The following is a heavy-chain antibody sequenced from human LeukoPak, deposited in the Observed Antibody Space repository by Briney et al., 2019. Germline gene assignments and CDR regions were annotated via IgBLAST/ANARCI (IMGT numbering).Heavy chain of an antibody. CDR3: AKDPKSSGWTPHVYFDY. J-gene: IGHJ4*02. D-gene: IGHD6-19*01. Sequence: PGRSLRLSCAASGFTFSSYGMHWVRQAPGKGLEWVAAISGSGGSTYYADSVKGRFTISRDNSKNTLYLQMNSLRAEDTAVYYCAKDPKSSGWTPHVYFDYWGQGILVTVSS. CDR1: GFTFSSYG. CDR2: ISGSGGST. V-gene: IGHV3-23*01.